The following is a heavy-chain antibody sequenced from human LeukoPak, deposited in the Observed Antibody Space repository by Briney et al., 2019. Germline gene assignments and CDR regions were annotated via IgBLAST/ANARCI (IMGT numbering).Heavy chain of an antibody. Sequence: SETLSLTCAVYGGSFSGYYWSWIRQPPGKGLEWIGEINHSGSTNYNLSLKSRVTISVDTSKNQFSLKLSSVTAADTAVYYCARGFWNGDLDYWGQGTLVTVSS. CDR1: GGSFSGYY. J-gene: IGHJ4*02. V-gene: IGHV4-34*01. CDR2: INHSGST. CDR3: ARGFWNGDLDY. D-gene: IGHD1-1*01.